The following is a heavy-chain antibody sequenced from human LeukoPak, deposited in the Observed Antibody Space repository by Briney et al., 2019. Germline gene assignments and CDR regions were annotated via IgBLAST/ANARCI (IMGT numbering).Heavy chain of an antibody. CDR2: ISGSGGST. CDR1: GFTFSSYA. Sequence: PGGSLRLSCAASGFTFSSYAMSWVRQAPGKGLEWVSAISGSGGSTYYADSVKGRFTISRDNSKNTLYLQMNSLRAKDTAVYYCARAPDILTGYLYYFDYWGQGTLVTVSS. V-gene: IGHV3-23*01. CDR3: ARAPDILTGYLYYFDY. D-gene: IGHD3-9*01. J-gene: IGHJ4*02.